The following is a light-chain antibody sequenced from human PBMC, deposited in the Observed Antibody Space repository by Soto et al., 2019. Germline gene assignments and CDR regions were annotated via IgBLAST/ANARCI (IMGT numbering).Light chain of an antibody. Sequence: QSVLTQPPSVSGAPGQRVTISCTGSSSNIGAGYDVHWYPQLPGTAPKLLIYGNSNRPSGVPDRFSGSKSGTSASLAITGLQAEDEADYYCQSYDSSLSGSGVFGGGTKVTVL. CDR1: SSNIGAGYD. V-gene: IGLV1-40*01. J-gene: IGLJ2*01. CDR2: GNS. CDR3: QSYDSSLSGSGV.